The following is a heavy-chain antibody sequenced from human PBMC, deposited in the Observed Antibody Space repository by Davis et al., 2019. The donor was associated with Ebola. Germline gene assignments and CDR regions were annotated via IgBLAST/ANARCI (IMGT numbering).Heavy chain of an antibody. J-gene: IGHJ4*02. CDR1: GGSISGYY. CDR2: IYYSGST. D-gene: IGHD3-22*01. CDR3: ARSPSNYDSSGYPHYYFDY. Sequence: PSETLSLTCTVSGGSISGYYWSWIRQPPGKGLEWIGYIYYSGSTNYNPSLKSRVTISVDTSKNQFSLKLSSVTAADTAVYYCARSPSNYDSSGYPHYYFDYWGQGTLVTVSS. V-gene: IGHV4-59*01.